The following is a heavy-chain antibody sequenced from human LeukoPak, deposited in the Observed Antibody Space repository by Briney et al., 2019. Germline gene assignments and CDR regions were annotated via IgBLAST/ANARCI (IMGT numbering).Heavy chain of an antibody. Sequence: GGSLRLSCAASGFTFSSYAMSWVRQAPGTGLEWVSAISGSGTNTYYADSVKGRFTISRDNSKNTLYFHLNSLRAEDTAVYYCAREGHDRDHFDYWGQGTLVTVSS. CDR1: GFTFSSYA. CDR3: AREGHDRDHFDY. V-gene: IGHV3-23*01. D-gene: IGHD5-24*01. J-gene: IGHJ4*02. CDR2: ISGSGTNT.